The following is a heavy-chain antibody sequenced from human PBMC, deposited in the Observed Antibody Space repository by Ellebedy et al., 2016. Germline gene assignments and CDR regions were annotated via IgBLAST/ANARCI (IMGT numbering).Heavy chain of an antibody. CDR3: ARVGGGVIVTFIDY. Sequence: SETLSLTXTVSGGSISSSSYYWGWIRQPPGKGLEWIGSIYYSGSTYYNPSLKSRVTISVDTSKNQFSLKLSSVTAADTAVYYCARVGGGVIVTFIDYWGQGTLVTVSS. CDR1: GGSISSSSYY. D-gene: IGHD3-16*02. CDR2: IYYSGST. J-gene: IGHJ4*02. V-gene: IGHV4-39*01.